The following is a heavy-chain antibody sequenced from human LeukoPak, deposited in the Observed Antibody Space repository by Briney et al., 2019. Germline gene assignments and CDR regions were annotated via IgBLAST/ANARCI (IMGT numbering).Heavy chain of an antibody. V-gene: IGHV3-23*01. CDR3: AHLEYCSGGSCSSPDY. CDR2: ISGGGGST. D-gene: IGHD2-15*01. J-gene: IGHJ4*02. Sequence: PGGSPRLSCAASRFTFSSYAMSWVRQAPGKGLEWVSTISGGGGSTYYADSVKGRFTISRDNSKNTLFLQMNSLRAEDTAVYYCAHLEYCSGGSCSSPDYWGQGTLVTVSS. CDR1: RFTFSSYA.